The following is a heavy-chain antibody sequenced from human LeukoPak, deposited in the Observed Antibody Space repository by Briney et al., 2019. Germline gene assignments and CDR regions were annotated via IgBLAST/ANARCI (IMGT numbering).Heavy chain of an antibody. J-gene: IGHJ6*03. CDR1: GFTFSSYS. Sequence: GGSLRLSCAASGFTFSSYSMNWVRQAPGKGLEWVSSISSSSSYIYYADSVKGRFTISRDNAKNTLYLQMNSLRAEDTAVYHCARSARRDGYNFDYYYMDVWGKGTTVTISS. CDR3: ARSARRDGYNFDYYYMDV. D-gene: IGHD5-24*01. V-gene: IGHV3-21*04. CDR2: ISSSSSYI.